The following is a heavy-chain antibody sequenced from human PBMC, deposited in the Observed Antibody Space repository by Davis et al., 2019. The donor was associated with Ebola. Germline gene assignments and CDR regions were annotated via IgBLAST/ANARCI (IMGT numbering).Heavy chain of an antibody. CDR2: IYYSGST. J-gene: IGHJ6*02. CDR3: ARQIRIQSDYGMDV. CDR1: GGSISSYY. Sequence: SETLSLTCTVSGGSISSYYWSWIRQPPGKGLERIGYIYYSGSTNYNPSLKSRVTISVDTSKNQFSLKLSSVTAADTAVYYCARQIRIQSDYGMDVWGQGTTVTVSS. V-gene: IGHV4-59*08.